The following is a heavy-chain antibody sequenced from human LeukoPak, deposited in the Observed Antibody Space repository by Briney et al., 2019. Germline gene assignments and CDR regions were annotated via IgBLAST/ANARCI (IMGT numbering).Heavy chain of an antibody. J-gene: IGHJ4*02. CDR1: GGSISSGGYY. D-gene: IGHD3-22*01. V-gene: IGHV4-31*03. Sequence: SETLSLTCTVSGGSISSGGYYWSWIRQHPGKGLEWIGYIYYSGSTYYNPSLKSRVTISVDTSKNQFSPKLSSVTAADTAVYYCARGDSSGYYPHFDYWGQGTLVTVSS. CDR3: ARGDSSGYYPHFDY. CDR2: IYYSGST.